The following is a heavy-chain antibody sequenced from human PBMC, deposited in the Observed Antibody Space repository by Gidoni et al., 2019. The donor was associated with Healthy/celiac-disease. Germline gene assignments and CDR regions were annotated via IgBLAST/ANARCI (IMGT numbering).Heavy chain of an antibody. Sequence: QVQLQQWGAGLLKPSETLSLTRAVYGGSCSGYYWSWIRQPPGKGLEWIGEINHSGSTNYNPSLKSRVTISVDTSQNQFSLKLSSVTAADTAVYYCARGPILGYSYLRNPVFDYWGQGTLVTVSS. CDR3: ARGPILGYSYLRNPVFDY. V-gene: IGHV4-34*01. CDR2: INHSGST. J-gene: IGHJ4*02. D-gene: IGHD5-18*01. CDR1: GGSCSGYY.